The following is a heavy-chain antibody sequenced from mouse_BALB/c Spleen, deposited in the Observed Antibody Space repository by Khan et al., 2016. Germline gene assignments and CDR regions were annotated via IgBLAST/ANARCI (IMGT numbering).Heavy chain of an antibody. J-gene: IGHJ4*01. CDR2: IDPANGNT. D-gene: IGHD3-3*01. V-gene: IGHV14-3*02. Sequence: VQLQQSGAELVKPGASAKLSCTASGFNIKDTYMHWVKQRPEQGLEWIGRIDPANGNTKYDPKFQGKATITADTSSNTAYLQLSSLTSEDTAVYYCARGDPYYAMDYWGQGTSVTVSS. CDR1: GFNIKDTY. CDR3: ARGDPYYAMDY.